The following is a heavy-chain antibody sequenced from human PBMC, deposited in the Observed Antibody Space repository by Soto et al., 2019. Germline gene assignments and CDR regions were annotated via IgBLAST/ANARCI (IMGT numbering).Heavy chain of an antibody. CDR2: INAGNGNT. J-gene: IGHJ1*01. V-gene: IGHV1-3*01. D-gene: IGHD2-15*01. Sequence: ASVKVSCKASGYTFTSYAMHWVRQAPGQRLEWMGWINAGNGNTKYSQKFQGRVTITRDTSASTAYMELSSLRSEDTAVYYCARAGGYCSGGSCYSHSEYFQHWGQGTLVTVSS. CDR3: ARAGGYCSGGSCYSHSEYFQH. CDR1: GYTFTSYA.